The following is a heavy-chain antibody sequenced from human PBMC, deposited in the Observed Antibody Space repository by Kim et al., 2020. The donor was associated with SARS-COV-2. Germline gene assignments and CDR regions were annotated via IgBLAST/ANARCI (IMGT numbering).Heavy chain of an antibody. Sequence: HAYSLKGRFTISRDNAKNSLYLQMNSLRVEDTALYYCARAYGSGTSDAFDFWGQGTLVIVSS. V-gene: IGHV3-20*03. CDR3: ARAYGSGTSDAFDF. J-gene: IGHJ3*01. D-gene: IGHD3-10*01.